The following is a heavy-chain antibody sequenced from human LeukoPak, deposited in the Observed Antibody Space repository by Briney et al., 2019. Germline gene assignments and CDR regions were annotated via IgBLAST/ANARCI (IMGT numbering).Heavy chain of an antibody. V-gene: IGHV3-30*04. J-gene: IGHJ4*02. CDR3: VRDLTYGARFDY. CDR1: GFTFTDYA. Sequence: GTSLSLSCVGAGFTFTDYAIHWLRQAAGKGMESVAFISSDGNTKFYVDSVKGRITISRDNFRNTLSLEVSTLRPEDTALYYCVRDLTYGARFDYWGQGTQVTVSS. D-gene: IGHD4/OR15-4a*01. CDR2: ISSDGNTK.